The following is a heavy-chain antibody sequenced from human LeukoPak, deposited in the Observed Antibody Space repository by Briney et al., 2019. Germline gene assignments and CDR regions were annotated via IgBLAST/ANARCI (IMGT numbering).Heavy chain of an antibody. V-gene: IGHV3-74*01. CDR3: VRDNGGEHL. CDR1: GYTFGSCW. J-gene: IGHJ4*02. D-gene: IGHD3-16*01. CDR2: INNDGSST. Sequence: GGSLRLSCAASGYTFGSCWMYWVRQAPGKGLVWVSRINNDGSSTIYADSVKGRFTISRDNAKNTLYLQMNSLRDDDTAVYYCVRDNGGEHLWGQGTLVTVSS.